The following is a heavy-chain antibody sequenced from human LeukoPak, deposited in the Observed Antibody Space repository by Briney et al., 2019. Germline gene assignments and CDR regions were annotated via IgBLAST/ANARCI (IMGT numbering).Heavy chain of an antibody. CDR1: GFTFSSYG. J-gene: IGHJ4*02. CDR2: IRYDGSNK. CDR3: ARAYRESGYDLQMGYFDY. V-gene: IGHV3-30*02. Sequence: GGSLRLSCAASGFTFSSYGMHWVRQAPGKGLEWVAFIRYDGSNKYYADSVKGRFTISRDNSKNTLYLQMNSLRAEDTAVYYCARAYRESGYDLQMGYFDYWGQGTLVTVSS. D-gene: IGHD5-12*01.